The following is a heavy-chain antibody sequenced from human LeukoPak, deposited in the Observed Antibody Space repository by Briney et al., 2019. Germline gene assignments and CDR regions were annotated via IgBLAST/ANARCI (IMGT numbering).Heavy chain of an antibody. V-gene: IGHV4-34*01. CDR2: INYSGCT. D-gene: IGHD1-26*01. CDR1: GRSFSGYY. CDR3: ARGVGMRKEYFQH. Sequence: SETLSLTCAVYGRSFSGYYWSWIRQPPGKGLEWIGEINYSGCTNYNRSLKSRVTISVDTSNNQFTLKRSSVTAADTAVYYWARGVGMRKEYFQHWGQGALVTVSS. J-gene: IGHJ1*01.